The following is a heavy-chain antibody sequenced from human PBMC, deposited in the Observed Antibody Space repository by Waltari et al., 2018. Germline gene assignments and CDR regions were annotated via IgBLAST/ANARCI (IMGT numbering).Heavy chain of an antibody. CDR3: ARGGVVVVAADFCAFDI. V-gene: IGHV4-34*01. J-gene: IGHJ3*02. CDR1: GGSFSGYY. Sequence: QVQLQQWGAGLLKPSETLSLTCAVYGGSFSGYYWRWIRQPPGKGLEWIGEINHSGSTNYNPSLKSRVTISVDTSKNQFSLKLSSVTAADTAVYYCARGGVVVVAADFCAFDIWGQGTMVTVSS. CDR2: INHSGST. D-gene: IGHD2-15*01.